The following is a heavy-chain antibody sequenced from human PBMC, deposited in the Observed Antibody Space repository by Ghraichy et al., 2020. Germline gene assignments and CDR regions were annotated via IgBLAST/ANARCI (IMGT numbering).Heavy chain of an antibody. V-gene: IGHV1-18*01. Sequence: ASVKVSCKASGYTFTSYGISWVRQAPGQGLEWMGWISAYNGNTNYAQKLQGRVTMTTDTSTSTAYMELRSLRSDDTVVYYCARGYSYGQSIYYYYYGMDVWGQGTTVTVSS. CDR3: ARGYSYGQSIYYYYYGMDV. D-gene: IGHD5-18*01. CDR2: ISAYNGNT. CDR1: GYTFTSYG. J-gene: IGHJ6*02.